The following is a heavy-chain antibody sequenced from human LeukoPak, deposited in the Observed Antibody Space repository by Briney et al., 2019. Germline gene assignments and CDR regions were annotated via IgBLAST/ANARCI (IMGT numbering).Heavy chain of an antibody. Sequence: SETLSLTCTVSGDSISSGRNYWSWIRQPAGRGLEWIGHVSSRGNTNYNPSLKSRVTISVDTSKNQFSLKLSSVTAADTAVYYCARDAYYYDSSGYSNWFDPWGQGTLVTVSS. CDR3: ARDAYYYDSSGYSNWFDP. J-gene: IGHJ5*02. V-gene: IGHV4-61*09. CDR2: VSSRGNT. CDR1: GDSISSGRNY. D-gene: IGHD3-22*01.